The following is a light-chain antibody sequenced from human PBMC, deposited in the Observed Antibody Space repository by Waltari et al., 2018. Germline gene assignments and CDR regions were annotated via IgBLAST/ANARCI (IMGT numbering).Light chain of an antibody. CDR3: QQYSQSPIT. J-gene: IGKJ5*01. Sequence: EIVLTQSPGTLSLSPGERATLSCRASQSVTSTYLAWYQQKPGRSPRLLIYGASSRATGVQDRFSGGGSATDFTLTITRLEPEDFAVYYCQQYSQSPITFGQGTRLDNK. CDR2: GAS. V-gene: IGKV3-20*01. CDR1: QSVTSTY.